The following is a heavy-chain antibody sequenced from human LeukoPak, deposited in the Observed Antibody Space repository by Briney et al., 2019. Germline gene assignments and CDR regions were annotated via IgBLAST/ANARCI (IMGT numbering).Heavy chain of an antibody. D-gene: IGHD5-24*01. CDR2: ISSNGGST. CDR3: ARMAVAYYYDY. CDR1: GFTFSSYA. V-gene: IGHV3-64*01. Sequence: GGSLRLSCAASGFTFSSYAMHWVRQAPGKGLEYVSAISSNGGSTYYANSVKGRSTISRDNSKNTLYLQMGSLRAEDMAVYYCARMAVAYYYDYWGQGTLVTVSS. J-gene: IGHJ4*02.